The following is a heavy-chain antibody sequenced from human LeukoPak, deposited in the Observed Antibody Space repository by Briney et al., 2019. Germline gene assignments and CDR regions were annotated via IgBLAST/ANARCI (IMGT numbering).Heavy chain of an antibody. CDR2: IWYDGSNE. V-gene: IGHV3-33*01. CDR1: GFIFSSYG. Sequence: PGRSLRLSCAASGFIFSSYGMHCVRQAPGKGLEWVAVIWYDGSNEYYADSVKGRFTISRDNSKNTLYLQMNSLRAEDTAVYYCARDHSYGGKIPLFDYWGQGTLVTVSS. D-gene: IGHD4-23*01. J-gene: IGHJ4*02. CDR3: ARDHSYGGKIPLFDY.